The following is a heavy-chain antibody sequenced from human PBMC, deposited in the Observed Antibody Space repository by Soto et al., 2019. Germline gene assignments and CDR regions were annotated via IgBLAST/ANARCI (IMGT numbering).Heavy chain of an antibody. V-gene: IGHV3-53*01. D-gene: IGHD2-15*01. CDR2: LYSGGTT. J-gene: IGHJ5*02. CDR3: VRDRGGSYWLDP. Sequence: EVQLVESGGGLVQPGGSLSLSCAASGFIVSNSYMSWVRQAPGKGLEWVSILYSGGTTYYADSVKGRFTFSRDNSENTVFLQMNNLRVEDTAVYYCVRDRGGSYWLDPWGQGTLVTVSS. CDR1: GFIVSNSY.